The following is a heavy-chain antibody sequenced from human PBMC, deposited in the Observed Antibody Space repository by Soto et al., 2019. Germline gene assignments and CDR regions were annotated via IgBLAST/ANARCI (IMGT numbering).Heavy chain of an antibody. V-gene: IGHV4-39*01. Sequence: PSETLSLTCTVSGGSISSRNYYWGWIRQPPGKGLEWIASLIYSGNTYYNPSLKSRVTISVDTSKSQFSLELTSVTAADTAVYYCARLYCSSTSCYDVGDYFDYWGQGTLVTVSS. CDR2: LIYSGNT. CDR1: GGSISSRNYY. D-gene: IGHD2-2*01. CDR3: ARLYCSSTSCYDVGDYFDY. J-gene: IGHJ4*02.